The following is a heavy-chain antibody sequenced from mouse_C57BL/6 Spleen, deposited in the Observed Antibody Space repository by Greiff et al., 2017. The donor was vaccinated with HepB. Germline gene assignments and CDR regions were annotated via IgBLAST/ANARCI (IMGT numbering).Heavy chain of an antibody. V-gene: IGHV5-17*01. CDR3: ARWDYDGGYYAMDY. J-gene: IGHJ4*01. CDR1: GFTFSDYG. Sequence: EVMLVESGGGLVKPGGSLKLSCAASGFTFSDYGMHWVRQAPEKGLEWVAYISSGSSTIYYADTVKGRFTISRDNAKNTLFLQMTSLRSEDTAMYYCARWDYDGGYYAMDYWGQGTSVTVSS. D-gene: IGHD2-4*01. CDR2: ISSGSSTI.